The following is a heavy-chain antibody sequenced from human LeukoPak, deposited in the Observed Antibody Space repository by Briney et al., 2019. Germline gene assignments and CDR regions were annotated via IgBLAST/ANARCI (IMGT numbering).Heavy chain of an antibody. CDR1: GGSFSGYY. CDR2: INHSGST. Sequence: SETLSLTCAVYGGSFSGYYWSWIRQPPGKGLEWIGEINHSGSTNYNPSLKSRVTISVDTSKNQFSLKLSSVTAADTALYYCERKSGYWPYYYYYMDVWGNGTTVTVSS. CDR3: ERKSGYWPYYYYYMDV. J-gene: IGHJ6*03. D-gene: IGHD3-3*01. V-gene: IGHV4-34*01.